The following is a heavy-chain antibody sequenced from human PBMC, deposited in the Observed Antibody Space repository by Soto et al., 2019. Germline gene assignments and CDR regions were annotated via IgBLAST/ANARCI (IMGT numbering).Heavy chain of an antibody. CDR2: NSAYNGNT. CDR3: ARDLAYYDSKTLSGY. CDR1: GYTFTSYG. V-gene: IGHV1-18*01. D-gene: IGHD3-22*01. Sequence: QVQLVQSGAEVKKPGASVKVSCKASGYTFTSYGISWVRQAPGQGLEWMGWNSAYNGNTNYAQKLQGRVTMTTDTSTSTAYMELRSLRSDDTAVYYCARDLAYYDSKTLSGYWGQGTLVTVSS. J-gene: IGHJ4*02.